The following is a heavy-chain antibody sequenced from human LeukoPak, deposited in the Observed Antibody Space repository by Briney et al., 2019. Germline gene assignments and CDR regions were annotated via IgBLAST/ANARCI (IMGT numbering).Heavy chain of an antibody. D-gene: IGHD6-13*01. CDR1: GVTFSSYS. J-gene: IGHJ4*02. Sequence: PGGSLRLSCAASGVTFSSYSMNWVRPAPGKGREWGASIVGSGGSTYYADSVKGRFTISRDNSKNTLYLQMNSLRAEDTAVYYCAKVETAAAATLRGFDYWGQGTLVTVSS. CDR3: AKVETAAAATLRGFDY. V-gene: IGHV3-23*01. CDR2: IVGSGGST.